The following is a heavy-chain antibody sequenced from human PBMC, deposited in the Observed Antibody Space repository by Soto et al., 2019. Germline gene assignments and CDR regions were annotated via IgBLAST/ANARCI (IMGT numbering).Heavy chain of an antibody. CDR2: ISGSGGST. Sequence: GGSLRLSCAASGFTFSSYAMSWVRQAPGKGLEWVSAISGSGGSTYYADSVKGRFTISRDNSKNTLYLQMNSLRAEDTAVYYCAKDHCSSTSCYSRENWFDPCGQGTLVTGSS. V-gene: IGHV3-23*01. CDR3: AKDHCSSTSCYSRENWFDP. D-gene: IGHD2-2*01. J-gene: IGHJ5*02. CDR1: GFTFSSYA.